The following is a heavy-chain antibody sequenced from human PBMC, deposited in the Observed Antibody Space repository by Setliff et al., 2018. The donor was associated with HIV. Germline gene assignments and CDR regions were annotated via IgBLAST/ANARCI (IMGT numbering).Heavy chain of an antibody. CDR1: GDSISSGGYY. CDR2: IYTSGNT. Sequence: PSETLSLTCTVSGDSISSGGYYWSWIRQPAGQGLEWIGRIYTSGNTNYNPSTKYNPSLKSRVTISGQTSNNQFSLQLTSVTAADTAVYYGARQGAGYYYDSSEYYTGNGFDMWGQGTMVTGS. J-gene: IGHJ3*02. V-gene: IGHV4-61*02. D-gene: IGHD3-22*01. CDR3: ARQGAGYYYDSSEYYTGNGFDM.